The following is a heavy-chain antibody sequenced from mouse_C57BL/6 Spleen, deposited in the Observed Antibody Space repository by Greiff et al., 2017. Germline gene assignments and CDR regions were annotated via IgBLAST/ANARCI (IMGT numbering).Heavy chain of an antibody. V-gene: IGHV1-62-2*01. CDR1: GYTFTEYT. J-gene: IGHJ3*01. CDR3: AKHEERYYYGSSPFAY. D-gene: IGHD1-1*01. Sequence: QVQLQQSGAELVKPGASVKLSCKASGYTFTEYTIHWVKQRSGQGLEWIGWFYPGSGSIKYNEKFKDKATLTADKSSSTVYMELSRLTSEDSAVYFCAKHEERYYYGSSPFAYWGQGTLVTVSA. CDR2: FYPGSGSI.